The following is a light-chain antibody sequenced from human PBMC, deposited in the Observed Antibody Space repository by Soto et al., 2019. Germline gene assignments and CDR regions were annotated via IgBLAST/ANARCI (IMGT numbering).Light chain of an antibody. CDR1: KNDIGVYDF. V-gene: IGLV2-14*01. Sequence: QSALTQPPSASGSPGQSVTISCTGTKNDIGVYDFVSWYQHHPGKAPRLIIYEVSNRPSGVSNRFSGSKSGNTASLTISGLQAEDETDYYCSSYTGSSSRYVFGTGTKVTVL. CDR3: SSYTGSSSRYV. J-gene: IGLJ1*01. CDR2: EVS.